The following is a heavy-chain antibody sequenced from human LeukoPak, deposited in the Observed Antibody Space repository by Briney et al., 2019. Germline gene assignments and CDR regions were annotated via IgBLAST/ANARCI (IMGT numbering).Heavy chain of an antibody. CDR2: ISYDGSNK. V-gene: IGHV3-30*18. J-gene: IGHJ6*02. CDR3: AKDRGLWFPHGMDV. Sequence: GGSLRLPCAASGFTFSSYGMHWVRQAPGKGLEWVAVISYDGSNKYYADSVKGRFTISRDNSKNTLYLQMNSLRAEVTAVYYCAKDRGLWFPHGMDVWGQGTTVTVSS. D-gene: IGHD3-10*01. CDR1: GFTFSSYG.